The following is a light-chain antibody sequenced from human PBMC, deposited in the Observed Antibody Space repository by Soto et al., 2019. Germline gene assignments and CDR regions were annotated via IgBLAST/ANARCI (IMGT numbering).Light chain of an antibody. V-gene: IGLV4-69*01. CDR1: SGHSSYA. CDR3: QTWGTGIVV. J-gene: IGLJ2*01. CDR2: VKSDGSH. Sequence: QLVLTQSPSASASLGASVRLTCTLSSGHSSYAIAWHQQQPEKGPRYLMNVKSDGSHNKGDGIPDRFSGSSSGTERYLTISSLQSEDEADYYCQTWGTGIVVFGGGTKLTVL.